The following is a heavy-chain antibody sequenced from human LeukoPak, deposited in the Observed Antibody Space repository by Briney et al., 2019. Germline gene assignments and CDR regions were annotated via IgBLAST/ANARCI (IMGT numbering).Heavy chain of an antibody. CDR2: INPNSGGT. V-gene: IGHV1-2*05. CDR3: GGDSSGYYYVAY. CDR1: GYTFTGYY. Sequence: ASVKVSCKASGYTFTGYYMHWVRQAPGQGLEWMGRINPNSGGTNYAQKFQGRVTMTRDTSLSTAYMELSRLRSDDTDVYYCGGDSSGYYYVAYWGQGTRVTVSS. D-gene: IGHD3-22*01. J-gene: IGHJ4*02.